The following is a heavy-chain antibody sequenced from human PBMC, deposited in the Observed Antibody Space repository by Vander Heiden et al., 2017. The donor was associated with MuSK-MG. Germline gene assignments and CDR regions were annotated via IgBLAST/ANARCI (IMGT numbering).Heavy chain of an antibody. V-gene: IGHV4-59*01. CDR3: ARAMGDFYDSAVYDPKFFDY. Sequence: QVRLQESGPGLVKPSGTLSLNCNISGGSMRNFYWTWIRQPPGKGLEWIGNIYHSGRTDFMPSLKSRLTMSVDTPKGQFSLRLSSVTAADTGIYFCARAMGDFYDSAVYDPKFFDYWGPGILVTISS. D-gene: IGHD3-22*01. CDR2: IYHSGRT. J-gene: IGHJ4*02. CDR1: GGSMRNFY.